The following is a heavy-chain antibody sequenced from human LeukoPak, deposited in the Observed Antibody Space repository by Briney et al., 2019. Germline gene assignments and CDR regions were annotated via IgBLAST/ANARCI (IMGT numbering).Heavy chain of an antibody. CDR1: GFIFSRYA. CDR2: ISYDGTNE. D-gene: IGHD5-12*01. CDR3: ARDASSDYDLGRYYFDH. Sequence: GGSLRLSCEASGFIFSRYAIHWVRQAPGKGLEWVAVISYDGTNEYFADSVKGRFTISRSNSKNTVYLQMNSLRTEDTALYYCARDASSDYDLGRYYFDHWGQGTLVTVSS. J-gene: IGHJ4*02. V-gene: IGHV3-30*04.